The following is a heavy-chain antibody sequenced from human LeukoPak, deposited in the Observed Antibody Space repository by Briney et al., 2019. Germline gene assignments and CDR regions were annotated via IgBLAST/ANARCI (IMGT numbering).Heavy chain of an antibody. D-gene: IGHD2-2*01. CDR3: ARDDDYCSNTSCSVRFDP. J-gene: IGHJ5*02. V-gene: IGHV1-69*13. CDR2: IIPIFGTA. Sequence: AASVKVSCKASGGTFSSYAISWVRQAPGQGLEWMGGIIPIFGTANYAQKFQGRVTITADESTSTAYMELSGLRSEDTAAYYCARDDDYCSNTSCSVRFDPWGQGTLVTVSS. CDR1: GGTFSSYA.